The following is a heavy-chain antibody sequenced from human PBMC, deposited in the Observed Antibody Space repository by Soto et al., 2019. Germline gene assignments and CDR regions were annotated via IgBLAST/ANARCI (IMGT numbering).Heavy chain of an antibody. J-gene: IGHJ4*02. Sequence: QVQLVQSGAEVKKPGASVKVSGKASGYTFTSYDINWVRQATGQGLEWMGWMNPNSGNTGYAQKFQGRVTMTRNNSTSTGYIDLSSLRKADTFVYYWARGRASSGSFYCRQGTLVTVSS. V-gene: IGHV1-8*01. CDR1: GYTFTSYD. CDR2: MNPNSGNT. D-gene: IGHD6-19*01. CDR3: ARGRASSGSFY.